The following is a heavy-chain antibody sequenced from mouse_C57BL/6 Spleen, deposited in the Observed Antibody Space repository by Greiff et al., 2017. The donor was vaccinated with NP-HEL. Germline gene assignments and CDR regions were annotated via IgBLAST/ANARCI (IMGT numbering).Heavy chain of an antibody. J-gene: IGHJ4*01. D-gene: IGHD3-2*02. CDR1: GFTFSDYY. CDR3: ARASSGRYAMDY. Sequence: DVHLVESEGGLVQPGSSMKLSCTASGFTFSDYYMAWVRQVPEKGLEWVANINYDGSSTYYLDSLKSRFIISRDNAKNILYLQMSSLKSEDTATYYCARASSGRYAMDYWGQGTSVTVSS. CDR2: INYDGSST. V-gene: IGHV5-16*01.